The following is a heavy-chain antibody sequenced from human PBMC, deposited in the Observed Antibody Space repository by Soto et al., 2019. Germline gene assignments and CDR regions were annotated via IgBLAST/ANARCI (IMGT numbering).Heavy chain of an antibody. CDR3: ARTKGLVTVTTSWFAP. CDR2: IYYSGST. J-gene: IGHJ5*02. Sequence: QVQLQESGPGLVKPSQTLSLTCTVSGGSINSGDYYWSWIRQPPGKGLEWIGYIYYSGSTYYNPSLKSRLSISADTSQNPFSLKLSSVTAADTAVYYCARTKGLVTVTTSWFAPWGQGTLVTVSS. CDR1: GGSINSGDYY. V-gene: IGHV4-30-4*01. D-gene: IGHD4-17*01.